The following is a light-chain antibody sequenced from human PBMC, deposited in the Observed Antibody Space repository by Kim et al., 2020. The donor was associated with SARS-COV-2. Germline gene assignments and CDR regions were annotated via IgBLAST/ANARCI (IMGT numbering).Light chain of an antibody. CDR1: QTISPW. V-gene: IGKV1-5*03. CDR3: QQYNTFPLT. J-gene: IGKJ4*01. Sequence: ASVGDRITITCRASQTISPWLAWYQQKPGKAPKLLIYEASRLDSGVPSRFNGGGSETEFTITINSLQPDDIATYYCQQYNTFPLTFGGGTKVDIK. CDR2: EAS.